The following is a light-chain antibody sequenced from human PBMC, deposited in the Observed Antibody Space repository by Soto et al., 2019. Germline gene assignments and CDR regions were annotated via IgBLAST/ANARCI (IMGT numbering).Light chain of an antibody. CDR2: EVY. CDR1: RSDIGIYNY. J-gene: IGLJ2*01. V-gene: IGLV2-14*03. Sequence: QSALTQPASVSGSPGQSITISCTGTRSDIGIYNYVSWYQQHPGKAPKLLIYEVYNRPAGVSNRFSGSKSDNTASLTISGLQAEDEADYYCTSYTGSSTLVVFGGGTKLTVL. CDR3: TSYTGSSTLVV.